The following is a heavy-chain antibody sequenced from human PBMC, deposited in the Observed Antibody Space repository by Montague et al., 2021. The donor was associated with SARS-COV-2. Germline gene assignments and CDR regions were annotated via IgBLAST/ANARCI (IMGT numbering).Heavy chain of an antibody. CDR2: ISDSGST. CDR1: GGSLHNYF. D-gene: IGHD3-22*01. V-gene: IGHV4-59*08. CDR3: ARVDRSGPGEY. J-gene: IGHJ4*02. Sequence: SETLSLTCTVSGGSLHNYFWSWIRQPPGKGLEWVGYISDSGSTNYNPSLQSRVTISVDTARNQFSLKLLSVTAADTAFYYCARVDRSGPGEYWGQGILVSVSS.